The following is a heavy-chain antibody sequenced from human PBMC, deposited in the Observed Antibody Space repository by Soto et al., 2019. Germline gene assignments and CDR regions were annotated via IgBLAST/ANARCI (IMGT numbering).Heavy chain of an antibody. CDR3: AKVGVRGVTPFDY. J-gene: IGHJ4*02. CDR2: ISYDGSNK. Sequence: PGGSLRLSCAASGFTFSSYGMHWVRQAPGKGLEWVAVISYDGSNKYYADSVKGRFTISRDNSKNTLYLQMNSLRAEDTAVYYCAKVGVRGVTPFDYWGQGTLVTVSS. CDR1: GFTFSSYG. D-gene: IGHD3-10*01. V-gene: IGHV3-30*18.